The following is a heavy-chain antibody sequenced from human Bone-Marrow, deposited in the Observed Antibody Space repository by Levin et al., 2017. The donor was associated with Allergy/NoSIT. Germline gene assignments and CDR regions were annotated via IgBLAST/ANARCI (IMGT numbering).Heavy chain of an antibody. J-gene: IGHJ5*02. CDR1: GGSISSYY. D-gene: IGHD2-2*01. V-gene: IGHV4-59*01. CDR3: ARVRSRNNWFDP. Sequence: RSQTLSLTCTVSGGSISSYYWSWIRQPPGKGLEWIGYIYYSGSTNYNPSLKSRVTISVDTSKNQFSLKLSSVTAADTAVYYCARVRSRNNWFDPWGQGTLVTVSS. CDR2: IYYSGST.